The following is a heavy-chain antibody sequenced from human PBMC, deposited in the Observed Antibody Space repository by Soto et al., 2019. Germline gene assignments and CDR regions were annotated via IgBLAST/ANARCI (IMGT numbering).Heavy chain of an antibody. CDR3: ARGYGSYYGSGSYFSYFQH. J-gene: IGHJ1*01. CDR1: GGSFSGYY. Sequence: SETLSLTCAVYGGSFSGYYWSWIRQPPGKGLEWIGEINHSGSTNYNPSLKSRVTISVDTSKNQFSLKLSSVTAADTAVYYCARGYGSYYGSGSYFSYFQHWGQGTLVTVSS. D-gene: IGHD3-10*01. CDR2: INHSGST. V-gene: IGHV4-34*01.